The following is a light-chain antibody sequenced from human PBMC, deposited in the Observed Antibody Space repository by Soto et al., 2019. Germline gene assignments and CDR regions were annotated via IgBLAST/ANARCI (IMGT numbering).Light chain of an antibody. Sequence: EIVLTQSPGTLSLSPGERATLSCRASQSVSSYYLAWYQQKPGQAPRLLIYRAASRATGLPDRFGGSGSGTDFPLTISRLEPEDFAVYFCQYCRSSPPYTFGQGTKLEIK. CDR3: QYCRSSPPYT. CDR1: QSVSSYY. CDR2: RAA. J-gene: IGKJ2*01. V-gene: IGKV3-20*01.